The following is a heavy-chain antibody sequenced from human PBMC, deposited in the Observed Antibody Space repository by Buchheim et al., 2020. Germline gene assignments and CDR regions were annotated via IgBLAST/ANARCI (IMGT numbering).Heavy chain of an antibody. CDR3: AREIGGYSDYGEGSYYYYYYGMDV. CDR2: INPSGGST. CDR1: GYTFTSYY. D-gene: IGHD5-12*01. Sequence: QVQLVQSGAEVKKPGASVKVSCKASGYTFTSYYMHWVRQAPGQGLEWMGIINPSGGSTSYAHKFQGRVTMTRDTSTSTVYMELSRLRSEDTAVYYCAREIGGYSDYGEGSYYYYYYGMDVWGQGTT. J-gene: IGHJ6*02. V-gene: IGHV1-46*03.